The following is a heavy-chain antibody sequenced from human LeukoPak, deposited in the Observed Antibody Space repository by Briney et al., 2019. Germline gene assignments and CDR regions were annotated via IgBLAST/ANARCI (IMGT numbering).Heavy chain of an antibody. CDR1: GYSLSSGYY. V-gene: IGHV4-38-2*02. CDR2: VDQSGGT. D-gene: IGHD3-10*01. CDR3: AGFTFFRGVITFDY. J-gene: IGHJ4*02. Sequence: SETLSLTCTVSGYSLSSGYYWGWIRQPPGKGLEWIGSVDQSGGTYYNPSLRSRVSISVDTSKNQFSLKLSSVTAADTAVYSCAGFTFFRGVITFDYWGQGTLVTVSS.